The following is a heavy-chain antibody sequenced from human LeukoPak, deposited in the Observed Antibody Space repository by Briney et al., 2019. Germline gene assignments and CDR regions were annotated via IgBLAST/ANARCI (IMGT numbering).Heavy chain of an antibody. D-gene: IGHD5-18*01. CDR3: ASSGYGPDY. CDR2: INPDSVGT. CDR1: GYTFTGYY. J-gene: IGHJ4*02. V-gene: IGHV1-2*02. Sequence: ASVKVSCKTSGYTFTGYYMHWVRQAPGQGLEWMGWINPDSVGTNYAQKFQGRVTMTRDTSISTAYMELSRLRSDDTAMYCGASSGYGPDYWGQGTLVTVSS.